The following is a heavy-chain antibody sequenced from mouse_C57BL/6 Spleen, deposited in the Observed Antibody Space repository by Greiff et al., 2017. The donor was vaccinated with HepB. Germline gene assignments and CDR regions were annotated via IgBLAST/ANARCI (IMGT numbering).Heavy chain of an antibody. CDR1: GYAFSSSW. Sequence: VQLQQSGPELVKPGASVKISCKASGYAFSSSWMNWVKQRPGKGLEWIGRIYPGDGDTNYNGKFKGEATLTADKSSSTAYMQLSSLTSEDSAVYFCARDYGSSYVYFDVWGTGTTVTVSS. CDR2: IYPGDGDT. CDR3: ARDYGSSYVYFDV. D-gene: IGHD1-1*01. J-gene: IGHJ1*03. V-gene: IGHV1-82*01.